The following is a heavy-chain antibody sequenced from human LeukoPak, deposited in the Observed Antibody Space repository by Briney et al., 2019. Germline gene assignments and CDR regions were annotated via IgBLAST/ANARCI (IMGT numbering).Heavy chain of an antibody. Sequence: GGSLRLSCAASGVTLSTYAMSWARQAPGKGLEWVSGISSSGSGDNTYYADSVKGRFTISRDSSKNTLFLHMNTLRAEDTAAYYCARIRSGWYFDYWGQGTLVTISS. J-gene: IGHJ4*02. CDR1: GVTLSTYA. V-gene: IGHV3-23*01. CDR3: ARIRSGWYFDY. CDR2: ISSSGSGDNT. D-gene: IGHD6-19*01.